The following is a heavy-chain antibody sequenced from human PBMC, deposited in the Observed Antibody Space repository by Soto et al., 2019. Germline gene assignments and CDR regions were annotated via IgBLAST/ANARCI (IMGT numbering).Heavy chain of an antibody. CDR2: IYWDDDK. D-gene: IGHD3-10*01. CDR1: GFSLSTSGVG. J-gene: IGHJ5*02. V-gene: IGHV2-5*02. CDR3: AHSGYYYGSGSPINWFDP. Sequence: SGPTLVNPTQTLTLTCTFSGFSLSTSGVGVGWIRQPPGKALEWLALIYWDDDKRYSPSLKSRLTITKDTSKNQVVLTMTNMDPVDTATYYCAHSGYYYGSGSPINWFDPWGQGTLVTVSS.